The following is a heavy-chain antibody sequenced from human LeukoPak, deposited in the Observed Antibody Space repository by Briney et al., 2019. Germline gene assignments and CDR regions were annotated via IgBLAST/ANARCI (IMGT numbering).Heavy chain of an antibody. D-gene: IGHD3-22*01. CDR1: GYTFTSYG. J-gene: IGHJ4*02. CDR2: INTYNGNT. Sequence: ASVTVSCKASGYTFTSYGISWVGQPPGQGLEWMGWINTYNGNTNYAQKLQGRVTMTTDTSTSTAYMELRSLRSDDAAVYYCARSLQNFYDSQPPPFVYWGQGTLVSVSS. V-gene: IGHV1-18*01. CDR3: ARSLQNFYDSQPPPFVY.